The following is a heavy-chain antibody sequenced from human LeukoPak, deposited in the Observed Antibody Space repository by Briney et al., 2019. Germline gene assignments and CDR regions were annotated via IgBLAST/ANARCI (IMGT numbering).Heavy chain of an antibody. Sequence: GGSLRLSCAASGFTFSSYGMHWVRQAPGKGLEWVAVISYDGSNKYYADSVKGRFTISRDNSKNTLYLQMNSLRAEDMAVYYCAKDVRYYDFWSGSKRYYGMDVWGQGTTVTVSS. CDR3: AKDVRYYDFWSGSKRYYGMDV. CDR2: ISYDGSNK. V-gene: IGHV3-30*18. J-gene: IGHJ6*02. CDR1: GFTFSSYG. D-gene: IGHD3-3*01.